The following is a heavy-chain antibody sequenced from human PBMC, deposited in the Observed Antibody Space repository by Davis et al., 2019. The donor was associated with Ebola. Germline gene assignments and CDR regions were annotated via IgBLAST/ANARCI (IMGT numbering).Heavy chain of an antibody. V-gene: IGHV3-7*01. CDR1: GFTFSSYW. J-gene: IGHJ4*02. D-gene: IGHD2-15*01. CDR2: IKQDGSEK. CDR3: ARGPPEDVVVVVVAADY. Sequence: GESLKISCAASGFTFSSYWMSWVRQAPGKGLGWVANIKQDGSEKYYVDSVKGRITISRDNAKNSLYLQMNSLRAEDTAVYYCARGPPEDVVVVVVAADYWGQGTLVTVSS.